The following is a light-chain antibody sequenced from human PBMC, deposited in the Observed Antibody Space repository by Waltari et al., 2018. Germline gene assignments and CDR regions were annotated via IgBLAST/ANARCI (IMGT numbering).Light chain of an antibody. CDR1: SGPVTSGHF. Sequence: QAVVTLEPSLTVSPGGTVTLTCGSSSGPVTSGHFPYWFQQKPGQAPRTLISETSNRLSWTPARFSGSLLGGKAALTLSDAQPDDDADYYCLLSYHDAVIFGGGTKLTVL. CDR3: LLSYHDAVI. CDR2: ETS. V-gene: IGLV7-46*01. J-gene: IGLJ2*01.